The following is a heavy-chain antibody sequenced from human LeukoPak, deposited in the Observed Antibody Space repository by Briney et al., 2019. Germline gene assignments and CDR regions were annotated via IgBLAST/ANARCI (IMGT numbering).Heavy chain of an antibody. CDR1: GGSFSDYY. Sequence: SETLSLTCAVYGGSFSDYYLGWIRQPPGKGLEWIGEINPSGSTNYSPSLKSRVTISVDTSKNQFSLKLSSVAAADTAVYFCVRVGYSYVINDWSRTGLGAYPTKYYYHMDVWDKGTTVTVSS. V-gene: IGHV4-34*01. J-gene: IGHJ6*03. CDR3: VRVGYSYVINDWSRTGLGAYPTKYYYHMDV. D-gene: IGHD5-18*01. CDR2: INPSGST.